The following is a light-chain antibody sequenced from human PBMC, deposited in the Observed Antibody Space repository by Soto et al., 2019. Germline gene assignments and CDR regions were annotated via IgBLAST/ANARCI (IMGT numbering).Light chain of an antibody. CDR2: KAS. CDR3: QQYNSYLMYT. Sequence: DIQMTQSPSTLSASVGDRVTNTCRASQSISSWLAWYQQKPGKAPKLLIYKASSLESGVPSRFSGSGSGTEFTLTISSLQPDDFATYYCQQYNSYLMYTFGQGTKLQIK. V-gene: IGKV1-5*03. CDR1: QSISSW. J-gene: IGKJ2*01.